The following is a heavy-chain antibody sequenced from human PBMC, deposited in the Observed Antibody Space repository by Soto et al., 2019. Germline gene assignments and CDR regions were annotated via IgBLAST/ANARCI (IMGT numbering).Heavy chain of an antibody. CDR2: ISWKSGSI. V-gene: IGHV3-9*01. D-gene: IGHD2-15*01. Sequence: EVQLVESGGGLVQPGRSLRLSCAASGFTFDDYAMHWVRQAPGKGLEWVSGISWKSGSIGYADSVKGRFTISRDTAKNSLYLQMNSLRAEDTALYYCAKDMFPRQYCRGGSCYSFNYWGQGTLVTVSS. J-gene: IGHJ4*02. CDR3: AKDMFPRQYCRGGSCYSFNY. CDR1: GFTFDDYA.